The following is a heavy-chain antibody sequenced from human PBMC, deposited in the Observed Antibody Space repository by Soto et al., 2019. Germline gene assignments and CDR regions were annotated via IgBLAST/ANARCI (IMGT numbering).Heavy chain of an antibody. D-gene: IGHD5-18*01. CDR2: INYSGST. J-gene: IGHJ5*02. Sequence: QVQLQESGPGLVKPSQTLSLTCTVFGGSISSGDYDWSWIRQPPGKGLEWIVHINYSGSTYYNPSLTCRVTMSIATSKNQFSLQLTSVTAADTAVYYCVRPRGYDPGLRRAWFHPWRQGLVVLVSS. V-gene: IGHV4-30-4*01. CDR1: GGSISSGDYD. CDR3: VRPRGYDPGLRRAWFHP.